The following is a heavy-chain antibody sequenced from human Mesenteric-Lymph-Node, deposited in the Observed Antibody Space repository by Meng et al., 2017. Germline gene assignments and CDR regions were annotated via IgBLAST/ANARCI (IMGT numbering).Heavy chain of an antibody. V-gene: IGHV4-28*03. J-gene: IGHJ4*02. CDR3: ARGGGCSSSSCDLDY. CDR1: GYSISSSNW. D-gene: IGHD2-2*01. CDR2: IYYSGST. Sequence: VPQEGSGLGLVKPPATLSLTCSVSGYSISSSNWWGWIRQPPGKGLEWIGYIYYSGSTYYNPSLKSRVTMSVDTSKNQFSLKLSSVTAADTAMYYCARGGGCSSSSCDLDYWGQGVLVTVSS.